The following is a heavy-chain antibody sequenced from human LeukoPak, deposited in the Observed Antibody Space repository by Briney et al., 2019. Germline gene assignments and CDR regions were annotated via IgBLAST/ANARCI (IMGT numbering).Heavy chain of an antibody. Sequence: GGFLRLSCAASGFTFSSYNMNWVRQAPGKGLEWVSYISSISTTIYYADSVKGRFTISRDNAKNSLYLQMNSLRAEDTAVYYCARENIDFWSGYYIDYWGQGTLVTVSS. D-gene: IGHD3-3*01. CDR2: ISSISTTI. CDR1: GFTFSSYN. J-gene: IGHJ4*02. CDR3: ARENIDFWSGYYIDY. V-gene: IGHV3-48*01.